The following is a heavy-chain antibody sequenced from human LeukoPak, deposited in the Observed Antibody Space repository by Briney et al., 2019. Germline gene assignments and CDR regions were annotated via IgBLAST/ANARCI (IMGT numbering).Heavy chain of an antibody. CDR1: GGSFSGYY. Sequence: PSETLSLTCAVYGGSFSGYYWSWIRQPPGKGLEWIGEINHSGSTNYNPSLKSRVTISVDTSKNQFSLKLSSATAADTAVYYCARGGITGTTEGYYYYYMDVWGKGTTVTVSS. J-gene: IGHJ6*03. CDR2: INHSGST. CDR3: ARGGITGTTEGYYYYYMDV. V-gene: IGHV4-34*01. D-gene: IGHD1-7*01.